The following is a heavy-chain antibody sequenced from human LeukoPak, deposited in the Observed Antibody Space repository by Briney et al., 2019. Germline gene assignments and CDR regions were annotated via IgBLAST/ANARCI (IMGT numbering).Heavy chain of an antibody. D-gene: IGHD3-10*01. CDR1: GGSISSGGYY. V-gene: IGHV4-30-2*01. CDR2: VYHSGST. Sequence: PSETLSLTCTVSGGSISSGGYYWSWIRQPPGKGLEWIGYVYHSGSTYYNPSLKSQVTISVDTSKNQFSLKLSSVTAADTAVYYCARVVTMVRGVIEGWFDPWGQGTLVTVSS. J-gene: IGHJ5*02. CDR3: ARVVTMVRGVIEGWFDP.